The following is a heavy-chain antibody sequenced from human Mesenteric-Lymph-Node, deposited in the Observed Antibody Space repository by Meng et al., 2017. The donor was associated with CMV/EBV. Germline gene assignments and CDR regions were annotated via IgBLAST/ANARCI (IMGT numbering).Heavy chain of an antibody. V-gene: IGHV3-21*01. CDR2: ISTTNSHT. Sequence: GESLKISCAASGFTFSAYAMTWVRQAPGKGLEWVSSISTTNSHTYYVDSVKGRFTISRDNAKNSLYLQMNSLRAEDTAVYYCTRFSGGMDVWGQGATVTVSS. CDR3: TRFSGGMDV. CDR1: GFTFSAYA. J-gene: IGHJ6*02.